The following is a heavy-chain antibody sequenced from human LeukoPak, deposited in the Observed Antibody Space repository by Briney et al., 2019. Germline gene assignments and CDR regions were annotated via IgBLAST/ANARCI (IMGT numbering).Heavy chain of an antibody. V-gene: IGHV3-23*01. CDR2: ISGSGGTT. J-gene: IGHJ4*02. D-gene: IGHD1-26*01. Sequence: GGSLGLSCAASGFTFSSYAMSWVRQAPGKGLEWVSGISGSGGTTYYADSVKGRFTISRDNSKNTLYLQMNSLRAEDTAVYYCAKIPLVGATTSLDCWGQGTLVTVSS. CDR3: AKIPLVGATTSLDC. CDR1: GFTFSSYA.